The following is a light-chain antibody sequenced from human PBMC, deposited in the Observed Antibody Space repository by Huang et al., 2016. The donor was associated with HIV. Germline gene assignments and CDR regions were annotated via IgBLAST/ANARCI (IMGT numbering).Light chain of an antibody. CDR1: QDINNF. CDR2: SAS. Sequence: QLTQSPSSLSASVGDRVTITCRASQDINNFLAWYQQKPGRAPKLLVYSASNLQSGVPSRCSGSVSGTDFSLTINSLQPEDFATYYCQQLTGSLFTFGPGTRVD. V-gene: IGKV1-9*01. CDR3: QQLTGSLFT. J-gene: IGKJ3*01.